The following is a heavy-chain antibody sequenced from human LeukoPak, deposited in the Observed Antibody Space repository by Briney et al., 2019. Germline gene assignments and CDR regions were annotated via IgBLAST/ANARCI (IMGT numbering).Heavy chain of an antibody. Sequence: SQTLSLTCTVSGGSISSGGYYWSWIRQPPGKGLEWIGYIYHSGSTYYNPSLKSRVTISVDRSKNQFSLKLSSVTAADTAVYYCARDSVRFLRGFYYYYYMDVWGKGTTVTVSS. J-gene: IGHJ6*03. CDR2: IYHSGST. CDR1: GGSISSGGYY. V-gene: IGHV4-30-2*01. D-gene: IGHD3-3*01. CDR3: ARDSVRFLRGFYYYYYMDV.